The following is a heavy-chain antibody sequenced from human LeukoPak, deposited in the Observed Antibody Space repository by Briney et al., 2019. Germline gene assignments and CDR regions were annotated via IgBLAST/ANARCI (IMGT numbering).Heavy chain of an antibody. Sequence: SETLSLTCTVSGGSISSSNYYWGWIRQPPGKGLEWIGSIYYSGSTYYNPSLKSRVTISVDTSKNQFSLKLSSVTAADTAVYYCARHKGAFATIFGVGQNWFDPWGQGTLVTVPS. CDR3: ARHKGAFATIFGVGQNWFDP. J-gene: IGHJ5*02. D-gene: IGHD3-3*01. V-gene: IGHV4-39*01. CDR1: GGSISSSNYY. CDR2: IYYSGST.